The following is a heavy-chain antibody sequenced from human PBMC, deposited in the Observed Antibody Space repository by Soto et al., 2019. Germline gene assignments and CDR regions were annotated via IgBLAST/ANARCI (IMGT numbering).Heavy chain of an antibody. CDR2: IKQDGSEK. J-gene: IGHJ6*02. CDR3: AREELFAAYITYYYYYGMDV. CDR1: GFTFSSYW. Sequence: EVQLVESGGGWVQPGGSLSLSCAASGFTFSSYWMSWVRQAPGKGLGWVANIKQDGSEKYYVDSVKGRFTISRHNAKNALYLQMNSVSAEDTAVYYCAREELFAAYITYYYYYGMDVWGQGTTVTVSS. V-gene: IGHV3-7*01. D-gene: IGHD1-20*01.